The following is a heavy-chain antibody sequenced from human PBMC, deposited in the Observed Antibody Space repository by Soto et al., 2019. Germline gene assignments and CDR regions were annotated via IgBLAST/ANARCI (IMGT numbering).Heavy chain of an antibody. CDR3: ARATCGGSCYSNFDQ. D-gene: IGHD2-15*01. Sequence: EVQLVESGGGLVKPGGSLRLSCAASGFTFSSYSMNWVRQAPGKGLEWVSSISSSSSYIYYADSVKGRFTISRDNAKNSLNLQMNSLRAEDTAVYYCARATCGGSCYSNFDQWGQGTLVTVSS. V-gene: IGHV3-21*01. CDR2: ISSSSSYI. J-gene: IGHJ4*02. CDR1: GFTFSSYS.